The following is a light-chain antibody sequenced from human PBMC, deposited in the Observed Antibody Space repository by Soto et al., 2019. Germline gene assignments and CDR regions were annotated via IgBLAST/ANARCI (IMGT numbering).Light chain of an antibody. CDR1: QSLVHSDGKTY. J-gene: IGKJ2*01. CDR2: KSS. CDR3: MQATHLPHT. Sequence: DIVMTQTPFSSPVTLGQPASISCRSSQSLVHSDGKTYLNWLQQRPGQPPRLLIYKSSNRSSGVPERIRGSGAGTDFTLKISRVEAEDVGVYYCMQATHLPHTFGQGTKLEIK. V-gene: IGKV2-24*01.